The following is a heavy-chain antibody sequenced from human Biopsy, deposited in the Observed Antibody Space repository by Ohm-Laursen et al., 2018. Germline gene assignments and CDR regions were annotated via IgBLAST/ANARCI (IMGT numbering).Heavy chain of an antibody. D-gene: IGHD1-20*01. Sequence: ASVTVSCKVSGYTLTDLSMHWVRQAPGKGLEWMVGFAPENGKTIYAQKFQGRVTMTEDTSTDTAYMELSNLRSEDTAVYYCAGDINNWNVNYWGQGTLVIVSS. V-gene: IGHV1-24*01. CDR1: GYTLTDLS. CDR2: FAPENGKT. J-gene: IGHJ4*02. CDR3: AGDINNWNVNY.